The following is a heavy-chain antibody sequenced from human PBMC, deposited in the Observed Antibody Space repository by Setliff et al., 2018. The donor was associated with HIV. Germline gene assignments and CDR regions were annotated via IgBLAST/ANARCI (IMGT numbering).Heavy chain of an antibody. D-gene: IGHD3-22*01. V-gene: IGHV4-34*01. CDR2: INHSGST. CDR3: ARRRAGGYSAYEGYYDSSSSWGRYYYYHMDV. CDR1: GGSFSDYY. Sequence: SETLSLTCAVYGGSFSDYYWSWIRQPPGKGLEWIGEINHSGSTNYNPSLKSRVTISVDTSKNQFSLRLSSVTAADTAVYYCARRRAGGYSAYEGYYDSSSSWGRYYYYHMDVWGQGTTVTVSS. J-gene: IGHJ6*03.